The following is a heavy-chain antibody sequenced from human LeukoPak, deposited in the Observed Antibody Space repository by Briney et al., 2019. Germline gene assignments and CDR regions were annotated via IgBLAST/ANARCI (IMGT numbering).Heavy chain of an antibody. J-gene: IGHJ4*02. CDR2: INSDGSST. CDR1: GFTFSGYW. V-gene: IGHV3-74*01. CDR3: ALCSLRYSSGWYVFDY. Sequence: GGSLRLSCAASGFTFSGYWMHWVRQAPGKGLVWVSRINSDGSSTSYADSVKGRFTISRDNAKNTLYLQMNSLRADDTAVYYCALCSLRYSSGWYVFDYWGQGTLVTVSS. D-gene: IGHD6-19*01.